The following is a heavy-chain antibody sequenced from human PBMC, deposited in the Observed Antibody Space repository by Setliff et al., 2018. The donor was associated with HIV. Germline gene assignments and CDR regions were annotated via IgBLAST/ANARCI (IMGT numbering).Heavy chain of an antibody. CDR2: INYSGNT. J-gene: IGHJ4*02. D-gene: IGHD3-10*01. CDR1: GGSITGRIYY. CDR3: ARGTMVRGAYAY. V-gene: IGHV4-39*07. Sequence: SETLSLTCNVSGGSITGRIYYWGWIRQPPGKGLEWIGAINYSGNTYYNPSLKSRLTISVDTSKNQFSLKLSSVTAADTAVYYCARGTMVRGAYAYWGQGALVTVSS.